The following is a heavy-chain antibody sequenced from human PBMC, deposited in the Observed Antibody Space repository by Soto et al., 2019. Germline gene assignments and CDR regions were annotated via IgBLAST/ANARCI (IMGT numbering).Heavy chain of an antibody. CDR2: IAEDGGTT. CDR3: GGCCQGGHHATTDY. J-gene: IGHJ4*02. CDR1: GFTFSSYT. Sequence: PGGSLRLSCAASGFTFSSYTRTWVRQAPGKGLEWVSLIAEDGGTTYNSDSVKGRFTISRDNSKNTLYLQMNSLSAEDTAVYYCGGCCQGGHHATTDYWGQGTLVTVSS. D-gene: IGHD3-16*01. V-gene: IGHV3-23*01.